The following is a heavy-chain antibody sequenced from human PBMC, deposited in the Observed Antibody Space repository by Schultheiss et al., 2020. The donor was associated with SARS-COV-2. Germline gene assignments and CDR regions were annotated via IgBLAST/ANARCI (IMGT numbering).Heavy chain of an antibody. CDR3: ARAGYCSGGSCLYYYYGMDV. CDR1: GGSISSGGYY. Sequence: SETLSLTCTVSGGSISSGGYYWSWIRQHPGKGLEWIGYIYYSGSTNYNPSLRNRVTISADTSANQFSLKLRSLTAADTAVYYCARAGYCSGGSCLYYYYGMDVWGQGTTVTVSS. D-gene: IGHD2-15*01. J-gene: IGHJ6*02. V-gene: IGHV4-61*08. CDR2: IYYSGST.